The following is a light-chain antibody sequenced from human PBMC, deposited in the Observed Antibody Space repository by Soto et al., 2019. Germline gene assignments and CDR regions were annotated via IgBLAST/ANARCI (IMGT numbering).Light chain of an antibody. Sequence: EIVLTQSPGTLSLSPGERATLSCRASQSVRSNYLAWYQQQPGQAPRLLIFGASSRATGIPDRFSGSGSGTDFTLTISRLEPEDSAVYICHQYGYGAHTFGQGTKLEIK. V-gene: IGKV3-20*01. CDR2: GAS. J-gene: IGKJ2*01. CDR3: HQYGYGAHT. CDR1: QSVRSNY.